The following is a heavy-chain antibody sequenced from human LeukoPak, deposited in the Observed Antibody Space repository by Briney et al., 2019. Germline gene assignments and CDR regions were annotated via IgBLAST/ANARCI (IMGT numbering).Heavy chain of an antibody. CDR1: GYTFTSYG. Sequence: ASLKVSSTASGYTFTSYGISWVRQAPGQGLEWMGWISAYNGNTNYAQKLQGRVTMTTDTSTSTAYMELRSLRSDDTAVYYCARATVDTAMVFPSFDYWGQGTLVTVSS. D-gene: IGHD5-18*01. CDR3: ARATVDTAMVFPSFDY. CDR2: ISAYNGNT. J-gene: IGHJ4*02. V-gene: IGHV1-18*01.